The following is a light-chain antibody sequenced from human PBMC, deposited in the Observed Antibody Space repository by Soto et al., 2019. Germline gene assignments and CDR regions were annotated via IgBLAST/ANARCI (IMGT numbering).Light chain of an antibody. J-gene: IGKJ5*01. Sequence: VMTQAPATLSVSPGERATLSCRASQSVGRSYLAWYQQKPGQAPRLLISGISKRATGIPDRFSGGGSGTDFTLTISRLEPEDFALYICQQYDASPITFGQGTRLEIK. CDR2: GIS. CDR3: QQYDASPIT. CDR1: QSVGRSY. V-gene: IGKV3-20*01.